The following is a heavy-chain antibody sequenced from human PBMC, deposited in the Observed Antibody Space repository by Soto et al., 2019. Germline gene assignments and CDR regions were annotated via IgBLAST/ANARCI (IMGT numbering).Heavy chain of an antibody. V-gene: IGHV1-8*01. J-gene: IGHJ5*02. Sequence: QVRLVQSGAEVKKPGASVKVSCKASGYTFTSYDINWVRQATGQGLEWMGWMNPNNDDTGYAQKFQGRVTMTRNTSISTAYMELRTLRSEDTAVYYCARVGYSSGWSWGQGTLVTVSS. CDR3: ARVGYSSGWS. D-gene: IGHD6-19*01. CDR2: MNPNNDDT. CDR1: GYTFTSYD.